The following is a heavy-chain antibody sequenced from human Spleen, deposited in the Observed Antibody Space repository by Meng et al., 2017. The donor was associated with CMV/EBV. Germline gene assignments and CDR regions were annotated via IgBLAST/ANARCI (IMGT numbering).Heavy chain of an antibody. CDR1: GGSIPDGGYY. CDR2: IFYTGTT. D-gene: IGHD3-22*01. CDR3: ARAPTYYDSDY. V-gene: IGHV4-31*03. Sequence: CTVSGGSIPDGGYYWSWIRQHPGKGLEWIGYIFYTGTTSYNPSLRGRVTISADTSKNQFSLRLRSVTAADTAVYYCARAPTYYDSDYWGQGTLVTVSS. J-gene: IGHJ4*02.